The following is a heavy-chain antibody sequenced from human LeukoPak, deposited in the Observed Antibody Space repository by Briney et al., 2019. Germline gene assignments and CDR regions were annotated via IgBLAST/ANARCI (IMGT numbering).Heavy chain of an antibody. CDR2: ITAYNGNT. D-gene: IGHD3-22*01. CDR1: GYTFNTYG. Sequence: ASVKVSCKASGYTFNTYGISWVRQAPGQGLEWMGWITAYNGNTNYAQNLQGRVTMTTDTSTSTAYMELRSLRSDDTAVYYCARDEGYYDSSGFDYWAREPWSPSPQ. J-gene: IGHJ4*02. CDR3: ARDEGYYDSSGFDY. V-gene: IGHV1-18*01.